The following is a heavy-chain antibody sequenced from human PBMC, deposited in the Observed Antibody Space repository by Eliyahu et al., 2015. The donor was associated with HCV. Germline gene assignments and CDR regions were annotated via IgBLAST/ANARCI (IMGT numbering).Heavy chain of an antibody. CDR1: GFTFSSYA. Sequence: EVQLLESGGGLVQPGGSLRLSCAASGFTFSSYAMSWVRQAPGKGLEWVSAISGSGGSTYYADSVKGRFTISRDNSKNTLYLQMNSLRAEDTAVYYCAKDRKYSSSSLLLAFDYWGQGTLVTVSS. J-gene: IGHJ4*02. V-gene: IGHV3-23*01. CDR3: AKDRKYSSSSLLLAFDY. D-gene: IGHD6-6*01. CDR2: ISGSGGST.